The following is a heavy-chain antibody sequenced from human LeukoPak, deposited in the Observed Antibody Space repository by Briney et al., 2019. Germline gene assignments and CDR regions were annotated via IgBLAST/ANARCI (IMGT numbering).Heavy chain of an antibody. CDR1: GFTFSTSA. CDR3: AKDVEMATILEFDY. Sequence: PGGSLRLSCAASGFTFSTSAISWVRQAPGKGLEWVSAISGSGGSTYYADSVKGRFTISRDNSKNTLYLQMNSLRAEDTAVYYCAKDVEMATILEFDYWGQGTLVTVSS. V-gene: IGHV3-23*01. J-gene: IGHJ4*02. CDR2: ISGSGGST. D-gene: IGHD5-24*01.